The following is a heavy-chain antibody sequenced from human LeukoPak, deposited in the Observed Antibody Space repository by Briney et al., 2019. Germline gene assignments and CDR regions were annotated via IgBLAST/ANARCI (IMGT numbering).Heavy chain of an antibody. J-gene: IGHJ5*02. D-gene: IGHD4-11*01. CDR1: GFTLSSYA. Sequence: PGGSLRLSCAASGFTLSSYAMSWVRQAPGKGLEWVSAISGSGGSTYYADSVKGRFTISRDNSKNTLYLQMNSLRAEDTAVYYCAKDLGLTTVTTVLSWGQGTLVTVSS. CDR2: ISGSGGST. V-gene: IGHV3-23*01. CDR3: AKDLGLTTVTTVLS.